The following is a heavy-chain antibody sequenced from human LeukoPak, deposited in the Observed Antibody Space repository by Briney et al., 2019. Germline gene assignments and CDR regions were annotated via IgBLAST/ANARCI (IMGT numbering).Heavy chain of an antibody. D-gene: IGHD3-3*01. V-gene: IGHV3-48*03. CDR1: GFTFSSYD. CDR2: ISSSGSTI. CDR3: ARDSDMELRFPH. Sequence: GGSLRLSCAASGFTFSSYDMNWVRQAPGKGLEWVSYISSSGSTIYYADSVKGRFTISRDNAKNSLYLQMNSLRAEDTAVYYCARDSDMELRFPHWGQGTLVTVSS. J-gene: IGHJ4*02.